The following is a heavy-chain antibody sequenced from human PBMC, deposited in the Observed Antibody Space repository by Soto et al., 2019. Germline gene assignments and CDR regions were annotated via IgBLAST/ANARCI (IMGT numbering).Heavy chain of an antibody. J-gene: IGHJ4*02. CDR1: GFSLSTSGVG. Sequence: QITLKESGPTVVKPTQTLTLTCTFSGFSLSTSGVGVGWIRQPPGKALEWLGLVYWDDDKRYSPSLKSSLTITRDTSKNQVVLVMTKMDPVDTATYYCAHRLTYGSGSDYFDFWGQGTLVTVSS. D-gene: IGHD3-10*01. V-gene: IGHV2-5*02. CDR3: AHRLTYGSGSDYFDF. CDR2: VYWDDDK.